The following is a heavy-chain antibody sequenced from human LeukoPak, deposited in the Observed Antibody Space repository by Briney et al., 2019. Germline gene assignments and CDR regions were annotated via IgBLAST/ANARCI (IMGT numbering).Heavy chain of an antibody. CDR1: GFTFSDYW. Sequence: PGGSLRLSCTASGFTFSDYWMTWVRQAPGKGLEWVANIKQDGSAKYYVDSVKGRFTISRGNAKNSLYLQMDSLRVEDTATYYCARWRGSTSERSDYWGQGTLVTASS. V-gene: IGHV3-7*01. CDR2: IKQDGSAK. CDR3: ARWRGSTSERSDY. J-gene: IGHJ4*02. D-gene: IGHD2-2*01.